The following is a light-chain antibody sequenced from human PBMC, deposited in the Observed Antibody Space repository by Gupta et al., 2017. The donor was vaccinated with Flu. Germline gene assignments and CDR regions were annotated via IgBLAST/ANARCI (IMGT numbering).Light chain of an antibody. J-gene: IGKJ4*01. CDR2: KAS. V-gene: IGKV1-5*03. CDR3: QQCDSYPLT. CDR1: QTLNNW. Sequence: PTTGSASVRDRVTSTCRASQTLNNWLAWFQQRPGKAPRVLIHKASTLQSGVPSRFSGSGSGTEFTLTISSLEADDFATYFCQQCDSYPLTFGGGTKVEIK.